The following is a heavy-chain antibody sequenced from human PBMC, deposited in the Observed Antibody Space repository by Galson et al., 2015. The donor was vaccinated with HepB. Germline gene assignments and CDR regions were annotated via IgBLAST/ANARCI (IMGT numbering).Heavy chain of an antibody. V-gene: IGHV3-49*04. D-gene: IGHD1-26*01. CDR3: TRTTTPGSGNWPYFDY. CDR1: GFIIRDYP. J-gene: IGHJ4*02. CDR2: IRTNYYRATT. Sequence: SLRLSCASSGFIIRDYPMSWVRQAPGRGLGWLSFIRTNYYRATTEYAPSVKGRFTTSRDDSKNIAYLEMNSLQVDDTAVYYCTRTTTPGSGNWPYFDYWGQGVLVTVSS.